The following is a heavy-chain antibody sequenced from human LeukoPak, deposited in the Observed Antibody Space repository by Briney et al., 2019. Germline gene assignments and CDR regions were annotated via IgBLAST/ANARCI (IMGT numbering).Heavy chain of an antibody. V-gene: IGHV1-69*05. CDR1: GGTFSSYA. CDR2: IIPIFGTA. D-gene: IGHD1-7*01. Sequence: ASVKVSCKASGGTFSSYAISWVRQAPGQGLEWMGGIIPIFGTANYAQKFQGRVTITTDESTSTAYMELSSLSSEDTAVYYCAGDNYAGANWFDPWGQGTLVTVSS. CDR3: AGDNYAGANWFDP. J-gene: IGHJ5*02.